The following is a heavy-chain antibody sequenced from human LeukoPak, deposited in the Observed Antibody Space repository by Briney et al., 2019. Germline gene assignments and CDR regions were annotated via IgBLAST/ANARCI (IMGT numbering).Heavy chain of an antibody. CDR1: GFTFSNAW. D-gene: IGHD6-13*01. Sequence: GGSLRLSCAASGFTFSNAWMSWVRQAPGKGLEWVGRIKSKTDGGTTDYTAPVKGRFTISRDDSKNTLYLQMNSLKTEDTAVYYCTTDPFQQLAAPPPSGWFDPWGQGTLVTVSS. CDR3: TTDPFQQLAAPPPSGWFDP. J-gene: IGHJ5*02. V-gene: IGHV3-15*01. CDR2: IKSKTDGGTT.